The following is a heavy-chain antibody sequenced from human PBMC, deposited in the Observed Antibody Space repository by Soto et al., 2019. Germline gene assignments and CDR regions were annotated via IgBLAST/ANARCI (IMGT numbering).Heavy chain of an antibody. CDR1: GYSFTDYY. V-gene: IGHV1-2*02. CDR3: S. J-gene: IGHJ2*01. Sequence: QVELVQSGAQVEKPGASVKLFCKASGYSFTDYYIHWVRQAPGQGLEWLGGNNSNGGSTNYAEKFQDRLCLTRDTSINTAFMELTRLTSHDTALYLCSRGR. CDR2: NNSNGGST.